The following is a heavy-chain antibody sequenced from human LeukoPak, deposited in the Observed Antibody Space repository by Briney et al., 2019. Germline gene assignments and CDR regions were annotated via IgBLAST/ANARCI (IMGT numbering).Heavy chain of an antibody. J-gene: IGHJ4*02. CDR1: GYSISSGYY. CDR2: IYHSGST. D-gene: IGHD1-1*01. Sequence: PSETLSLTCAVSGYSISSGYYWGWIRQPPGKGLEWIGSIYHSGSTNYNPSLKSRVTISVDTSKNQFSLKLSSVTAADTAVYYCARVSWSLFDYWGQGTLVTVSS. CDR3: ARVSWSLFDY. V-gene: IGHV4-38-2*01.